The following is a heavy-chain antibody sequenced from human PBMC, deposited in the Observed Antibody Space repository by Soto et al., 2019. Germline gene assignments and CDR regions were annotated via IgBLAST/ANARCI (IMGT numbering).Heavy chain of an antibody. V-gene: IGHV4-34*01. D-gene: IGHD3-10*01. CDR3: AREVPGYYYGMDV. J-gene: IGHJ6*02. CDR2: INHSGST. Sequence: SETLSLTCAVYGGSFSGYYWSWIRQPPGKGLEWNGEINHSGSTNYNPSLKSRVTISVDTSKNQFSLKLSSVTAADTAVYYCAREVPGYYYGMDVWGQGTTVTVS. CDR1: GGSFSGYY.